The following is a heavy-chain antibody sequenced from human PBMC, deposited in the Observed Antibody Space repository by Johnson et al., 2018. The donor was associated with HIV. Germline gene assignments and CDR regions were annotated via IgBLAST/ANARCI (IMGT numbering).Heavy chain of an antibody. CDR1: GFPFRSYT. J-gene: IGHJ3*02. D-gene: IGHD1-1*01. CDR3: ARTNWNDDAGGAIDI. CDR2: ISYDGTKK. V-gene: IGHV3-30-3*01. Sequence: VQLVESGGGLVQPGGSLRLSCAASGFPFRSYTVHWVRQAPGKGLEWVAVISYDGTKKYYADSVTGRFTISRDNSKNTLFLQMNSLRPEDTAVYYCARTNWNDDAGGAIDIWGQGTTVTVSS.